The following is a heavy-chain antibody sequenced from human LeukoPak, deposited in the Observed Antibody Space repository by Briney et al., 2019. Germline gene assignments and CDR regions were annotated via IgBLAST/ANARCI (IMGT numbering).Heavy chain of an antibody. D-gene: IGHD1-26*01. CDR1: GFTFDDYA. J-gene: IGHJ4*02. CDR2: ISWNSGSI. Sequence: GGSLRLSCAASGFTFDDYAMHWVRQAPGKGLEWVSGISWNSGSIGYADSVKGRFTISRDNAKNSLYLQMNSLRAEDTAVYYCARDRIGSYYRLDYWGQGTLVTVSS. V-gene: IGHV3-9*01. CDR3: ARDRIGSYYRLDY.